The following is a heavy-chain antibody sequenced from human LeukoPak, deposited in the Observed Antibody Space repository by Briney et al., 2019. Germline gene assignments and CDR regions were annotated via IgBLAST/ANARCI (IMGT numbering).Heavy chain of an antibody. V-gene: IGHV4-34*01. CDR1: GGSFSGYY. CDR2: INHSGST. Sequence: PSETLSLTCAVYGGSFSGYYWSWIRQPPGKGLEWIGEINHSGSTNYNPSLKSRVTISVDTSKNQFSLKLSSVTAADTAVYYCARRKLWFGELFVFDYWGQGTLVTVSS. D-gene: IGHD3-10*01. J-gene: IGHJ4*02. CDR3: ARRKLWFGELFVFDY.